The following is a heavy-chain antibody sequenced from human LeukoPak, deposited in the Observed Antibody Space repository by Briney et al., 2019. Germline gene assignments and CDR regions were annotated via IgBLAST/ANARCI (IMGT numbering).Heavy chain of an antibody. CDR1: GFTFRNYW. D-gene: IGHD1-26*01. CDR3: ARVGRGELIGGVDY. Sequence: GGSLRLSCAASGFTFRNYWMHWVRQAPGEGLVWVSRINRDGSSTSYADSVKGRFTISRDNAKNSLYLQMNSLRVEDTAVYYCARVGRGELIGGVDYWGQGTLVTVSS. V-gene: IGHV3-74*01. J-gene: IGHJ4*02. CDR2: INRDGSST.